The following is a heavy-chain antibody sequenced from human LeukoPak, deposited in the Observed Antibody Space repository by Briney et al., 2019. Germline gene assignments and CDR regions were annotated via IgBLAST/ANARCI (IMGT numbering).Heavy chain of an antibody. CDR3: ARSPNYKGYFDY. CDR1: GFTFSSYE. CDR2: ISSFSSTI. Sequence: GGSLRLSCAASGFTFSSYEMNWVRQAPGKGLEWVSYISSFSSTIYYADSVIGRFTSSIDNAKNSLCLQMNSLRAEDTAVYYCARSPNYKGYFDYWGQGTLVTVSS. V-gene: IGHV3-48*03. D-gene: IGHD3-10*01. J-gene: IGHJ4*02.